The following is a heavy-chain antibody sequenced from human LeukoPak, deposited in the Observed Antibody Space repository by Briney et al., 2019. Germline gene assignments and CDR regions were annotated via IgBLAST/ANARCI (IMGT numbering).Heavy chain of an antibody. CDR1: GYTFTGYY. J-gene: IGHJ4*02. CDR2: INPNSGGT. Sequence: GASVKVSCKASGYTFTGYYMHWVRQAPGQGLEWMGWINPNSGGTNYAQKFQGWVTMTRDTSISTAYMELRSLRSDDTAVYYCARGRLRYLDWTRAYSDYWGQGTLVTVSS. CDR3: ARGRLRYLDWTRAYSDY. V-gene: IGHV1-2*04. D-gene: IGHD3-9*01.